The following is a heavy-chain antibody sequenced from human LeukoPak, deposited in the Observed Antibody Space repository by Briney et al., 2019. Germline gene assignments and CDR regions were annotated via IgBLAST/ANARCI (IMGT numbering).Heavy chain of an antibody. CDR2: IYYSGST. V-gene: IGHV4-39*01. CDR3: ARQFVTAADAFDI. Sequence: PSETLSLTCTVSGGSSSSNYWGWIRQPPGKGLEWIGSIYYSGSTYYNPSLKSRVTISVDTSKNQFSLKLSSVTAADTAVYYCARQFVTAADAFDIWGQGTMVTVIS. CDR1: GGSSSSNY. D-gene: IGHD2-15*01. J-gene: IGHJ3*02.